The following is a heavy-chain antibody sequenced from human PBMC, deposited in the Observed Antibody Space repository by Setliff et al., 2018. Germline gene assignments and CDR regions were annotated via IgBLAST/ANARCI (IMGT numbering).Heavy chain of an antibody. V-gene: IGHV1-18*01. D-gene: IGHD3-9*01. Sequence: ASVKVSCKTSGFNFISFGFSWVRQAPGQGLEWMAWISPYSGESNYAPKFQDRLTVTADTSTKTTYMELRSLRSDDTAVYYCARSSGPRVVLAADFDYWGQGTLVTVSS. J-gene: IGHJ4*02. CDR1: GFNFISFG. CDR3: ARSSGPRVVLAADFDY. CDR2: ISPYSGES.